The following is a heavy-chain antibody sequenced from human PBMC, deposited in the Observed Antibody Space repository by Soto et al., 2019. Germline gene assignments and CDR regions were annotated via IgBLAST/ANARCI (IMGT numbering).Heavy chain of an antibody. Sequence: SETLSLTCAVYGGSFSGYYWSWIRQPPGKGLEWIGEINHSGSTNYNPSLTSRVTISVDTSKNQFPLKLSSVTAADTAVYYCARDRAPYYDSSGYRPPHAFDIWGQGTMVTVSS. CDR1: GGSFSGYY. CDR3: ARDRAPYYDSSGYRPPHAFDI. CDR2: INHSGST. J-gene: IGHJ3*02. V-gene: IGHV4-34*09. D-gene: IGHD3-22*01.